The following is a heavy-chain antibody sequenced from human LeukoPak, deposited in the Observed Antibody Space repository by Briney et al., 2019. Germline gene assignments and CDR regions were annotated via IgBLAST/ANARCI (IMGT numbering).Heavy chain of an antibody. CDR3: ARSTTTNGYRSWVY. V-gene: IGHV3-66*01. D-gene: IGHD2-8*01. CDR2: LYSGGTT. Sequence: PGGSLRLSCEASGFNVGDKYMSWVRQAPGKGLEWVAVLYSGGTTSYADSVKGRFTISRDNAKNSLHLQMDSLRAEDTAVYYCARSTTTNGYRSWVYWGQGTLVSVSS. CDR1: GFNVGDKY. J-gene: IGHJ4*02.